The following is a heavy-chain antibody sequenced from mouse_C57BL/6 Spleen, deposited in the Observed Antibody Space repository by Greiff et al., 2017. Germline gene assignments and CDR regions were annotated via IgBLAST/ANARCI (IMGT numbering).Heavy chain of an antibody. CDR2: IDPETGGT. Sequence: HVQLQQSGAELVRPGASVTLSCKASGYTFTDYEMHWVKQTPVHGLEWIGAIDPETGGTAYNQKFQGKAILTADKSSSTAYMELRSLTSEDSAVYYCTKGLRVYWGQGTTLTVSS. V-gene: IGHV1-15*01. D-gene: IGHD2-4*01. J-gene: IGHJ2*01. CDR3: TKGLRVY. CDR1: GYTFTDYE.